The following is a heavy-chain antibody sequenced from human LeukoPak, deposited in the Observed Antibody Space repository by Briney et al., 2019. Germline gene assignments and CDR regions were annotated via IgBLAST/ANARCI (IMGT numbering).Heavy chain of an antibody. V-gene: IGHV4/OR15-8*01. J-gene: IGHJ4*02. CDR2: IFHSGNT. D-gene: IGHD4-23*01. CDR3: LYGGNSGDWVY. Sequence: NWVRQPPGKGLEWIGEIFHSGNTNYNPSLKSRVTLSVDKSKNQFSLNLNSVTAADTAVYYCLYGGNSGDWVYWGQGTLVTVSS.